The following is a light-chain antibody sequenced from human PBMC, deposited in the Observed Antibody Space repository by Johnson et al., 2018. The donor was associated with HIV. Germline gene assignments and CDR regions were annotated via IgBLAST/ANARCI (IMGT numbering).Light chain of an antibody. CDR2: EKN. Sequence: QSVLTQPPSVSAAPGQKVTISCSGSSSNIGNNYVSWYQQLPGTAPKLLIYEKNKRPSGIPDRFSASKSGTSATLDITGLQTGDEADYYCGTWDSSLGAQYVFGTGTTVTVL. J-gene: IGLJ1*01. CDR1: SSNIGNNY. V-gene: IGLV1-51*02. CDR3: GTWDSSLGAQYV.